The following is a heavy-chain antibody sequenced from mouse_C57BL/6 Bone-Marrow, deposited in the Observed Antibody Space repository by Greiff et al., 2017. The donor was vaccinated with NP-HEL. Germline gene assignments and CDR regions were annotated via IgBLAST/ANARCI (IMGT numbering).Heavy chain of an antibody. D-gene: IGHD1-1*01. CDR2: INPSNGGT. V-gene: IGHV1-53*01. CDR3: ALCVYDGSSSYAIDY. Sequence: QVQLQQPGTELVKPGASVKLSCTASGYTFTSYWMHWVKQRPGQGLEWIGNINPSNGGTNYNEKFKSKATLTVDKSSSTAYMQLSSLTSEDSAVYCCALCVYDGSSSYAIDYWGQGTSVTVSS. CDR1: GYTFTSYW. J-gene: IGHJ4*01.